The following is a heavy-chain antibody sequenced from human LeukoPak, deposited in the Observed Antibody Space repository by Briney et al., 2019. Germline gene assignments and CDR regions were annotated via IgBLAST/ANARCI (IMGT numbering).Heavy chain of an antibody. D-gene: IGHD3-10*01. CDR1: GGSISSYY. Sequence: PSETLSLTCTVSGGSISSYYWSWIRQPPGKGLEWIGYIYYSGSTNYNPSLKSRVTISVDTSKNQFSLKLSSVTAADTAVYYCARAVRYYGSGSYYSEFDYWGQGTLVTVSS. J-gene: IGHJ4*02. V-gene: IGHV4-59*01. CDR3: ARAVRYYGSGSYYSEFDY. CDR2: IYYSGST.